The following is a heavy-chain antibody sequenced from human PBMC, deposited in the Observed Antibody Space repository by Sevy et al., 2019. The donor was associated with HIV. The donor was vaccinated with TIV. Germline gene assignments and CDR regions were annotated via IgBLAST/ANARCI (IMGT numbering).Heavy chain of an antibody. CDR2: ISSRSSFT. CDR3: ARGAYDV. J-gene: IGHJ3*01. CDR1: GFTFGDYY. V-gene: IGHV3-11*06. Sequence: GGSLRLSCVGSGFTFGDYYISWIRQAPGKGLECVAYISSRSSFTNYTASVRGRFTISRDNAKNEVFLQMNSLRAEDTGVYYCARGAYDVWGQGTTVTVSS.